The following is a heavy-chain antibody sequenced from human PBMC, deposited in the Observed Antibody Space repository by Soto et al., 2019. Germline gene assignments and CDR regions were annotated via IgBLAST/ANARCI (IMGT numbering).Heavy chain of an antibody. CDR2: MEPSSGRT. J-gene: IGHJ4*02. Sequence: QVQLVQSGAEARVPGASVKVSCKASGYSFTGLDINWVRQTTGQGLEWMGWMEPSSGRTGYAQKFQGRVTMTRDTSINTAYMELSSLTSDDTALYYCARGVTAGVDYWGQGTLVTVSS. V-gene: IGHV1-8*01. D-gene: IGHD1-26*01. CDR3: ARGVTAGVDY. CDR1: GYSFTGLD.